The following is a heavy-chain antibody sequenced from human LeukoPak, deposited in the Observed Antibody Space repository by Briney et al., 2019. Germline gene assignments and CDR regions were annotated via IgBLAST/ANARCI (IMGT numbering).Heavy chain of an antibody. Sequence: SETLSLTCTVSGGSISSSSYYWGWIRQPPGKGLEWIGSIYYSGSTYYNPSLKRRGTISVDTSKNQFSLKLRSVTAADTAVYYCARDSAGLMVRGSYYYYYMDVWGKGTTVTVSS. CDR3: ARDSAGLMVRGSYYYYYMDV. CDR1: GGSISSSSYY. CDR2: IYYSGST. V-gene: IGHV4-39*07. D-gene: IGHD3-10*01. J-gene: IGHJ6*03.